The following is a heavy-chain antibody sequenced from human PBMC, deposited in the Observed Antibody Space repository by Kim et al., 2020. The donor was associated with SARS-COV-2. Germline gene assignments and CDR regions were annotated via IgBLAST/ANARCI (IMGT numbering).Heavy chain of an antibody. CDR1: GFTFSSYA. CDR3: AREDDYYDSSGVDY. CDR2: ISYDGSNK. Sequence: GGSLRLSCAASGFTFSSYAMHWVRQAPGKGLEWVAVISYDGSNKYYVDSVKGRFTISRDNSKNTLYLQMNSLRAEDTAVYFCAREDDYYDSSGVDYWGQGTLVTVSS. D-gene: IGHD3-22*01. J-gene: IGHJ4*02. V-gene: IGHV3-30*04.